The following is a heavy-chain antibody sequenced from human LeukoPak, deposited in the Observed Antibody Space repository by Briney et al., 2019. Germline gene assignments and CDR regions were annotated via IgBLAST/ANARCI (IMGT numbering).Heavy chain of an antibody. CDR2: IIPIFGTA. CDR1: GGTFSGYA. V-gene: IGHV1-69*13. CDR3: ARDDGTRYYGMDV. D-gene: IGHD1-26*01. J-gene: IGHJ6*02. Sequence: ASVKVSCKASGGTFSGYAISWVRQAPGQGLEWMGGIIPIFGTANYAQKFQGRVTITADESTSTAYMELSSLRSEDTAVYYCARDDGTRYYGMDVWGQGTTVTVSS.